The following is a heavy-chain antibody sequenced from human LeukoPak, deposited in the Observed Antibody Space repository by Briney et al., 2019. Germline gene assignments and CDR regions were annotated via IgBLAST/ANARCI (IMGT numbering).Heavy chain of an antibody. D-gene: IGHD2-15*01. CDR3: ATRRYCSGGSCYDWFDP. CDR1: GYTFTSYG. V-gene: IGHV1-18*01. Sequence: ASVKVSCKASGYTFTSYGISWVRQAPGQGLEWMGWISAYNGNTNYAQKLQGRVTMTTDTSTSTAYMELRSLRSDDTAVYYCATRRYCSGGSCYDWFDPWGQGTLVTVSS. J-gene: IGHJ5*02. CDR2: ISAYNGNT.